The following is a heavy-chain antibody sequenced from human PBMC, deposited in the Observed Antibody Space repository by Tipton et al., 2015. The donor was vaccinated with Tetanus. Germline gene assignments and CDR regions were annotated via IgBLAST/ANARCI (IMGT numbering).Heavy chain of an antibody. J-gene: IGHJ4*02. CDR2: ITYSAST. V-gene: IGHV4-59*01. CDR3: ARVKVSVYGPQVNYFLDS. Sequence: TLSLTCTVSGGSSSGFYWSWIRQSAGSGLEWIAYITYSASTKYNPSFRSRVTMSLQASKNEFSLRLSSVTAADAAVYHCARVKVSVYGPQVNYFLDSWGQGTLVTVSS. CDR1: GGSSSGFY. D-gene: IGHD2-8*01.